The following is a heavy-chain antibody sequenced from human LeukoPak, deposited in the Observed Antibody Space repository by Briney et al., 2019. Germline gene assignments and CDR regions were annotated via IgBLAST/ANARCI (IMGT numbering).Heavy chain of an antibody. D-gene: IGHD6-19*01. Sequence: SETLSLTCTVSGGSISSYYWSWIRQPPGKGLEWIGYIYYSGSTNYNPSLKSRVTISVDTSKNQFSLKLSSVTAADTAVYYCARQNSSGWYEPLDYWGQGTLVTVSS. V-gene: IGHV4-59*01. CDR1: GGSISSYY. CDR3: ARQNSSGWYEPLDY. J-gene: IGHJ4*02. CDR2: IYYSGST.